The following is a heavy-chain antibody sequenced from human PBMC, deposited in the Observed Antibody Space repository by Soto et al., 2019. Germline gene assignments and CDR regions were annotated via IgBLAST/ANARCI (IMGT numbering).Heavy chain of an antibody. D-gene: IGHD5-12*01. V-gene: IGHV1-58*01. CDR3: AAEREGYKLDY. CDR1: GFTFSTSA. J-gene: IGHJ4*02. CDR2: IVVGSGNT. Sequence: SVKVSCKASGFTFSTSAVQWVRQARGQRLEWIGWIVVGSGNTNYAQKFQERVTITRDMSTSTAYMELSSLRSEDTAVYYCAAEREGYKLDYWGQGTLVTVSS.